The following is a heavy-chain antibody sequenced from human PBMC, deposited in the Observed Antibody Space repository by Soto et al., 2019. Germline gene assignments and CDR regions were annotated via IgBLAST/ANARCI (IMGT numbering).Heavy chain of an antibody. CDR2: MYYSGST. J-gene: IGHJ4*02. D-gene: IGHD6-13*01. V-gene: IGHV4-31*03. Sequence: QVQLRESGPGLVKPSQTLSLTCTVSGGSINSGGYYWNWIRQHPGKGLEGIGYMYYSGSTYSNPPLRSRVIISADTSENHFSLKLSSVTAADTAVYFCARGYRQSGYSSSWVFDYWGQGTLVNVSS. CDR3: ARGYRQSGYSSSWVFDY. CDR1: GGSINSGGYY.